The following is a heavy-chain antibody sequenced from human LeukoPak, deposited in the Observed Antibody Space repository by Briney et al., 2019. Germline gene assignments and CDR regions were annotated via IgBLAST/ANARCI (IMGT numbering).Heavy chain of an antibody. D-gene: IGHD5-12*01. J-gene: IGHJ4*02. CDR2: ISYDGNHK. V-gene: IGHV3-30*18. CDR1: GFSFHRYG. Sequence: PGGSLRLSCEASGFSFHRYGMHWVRQAPGKGLEWVALISYDGNHKNYGDSVKGRFTISRDNSKKTLYLQMNRLRAEDTAVFYCAKDRLVATIDGNFDYWGQGTLVTVSS. CDR3: AKDRLVATIDGNFDY.